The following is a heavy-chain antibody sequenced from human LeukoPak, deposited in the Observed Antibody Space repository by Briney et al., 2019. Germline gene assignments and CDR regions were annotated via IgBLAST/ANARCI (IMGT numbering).Heavy chain of an antibody. Sequence: GGSLRLSCAASGFTFSSDWMSWVRQAPGKGLEYVASINQDGSEKYYVDSVKGRFTISRDNARNSLYLEMNSLRVEDTAVYYCARRSSGYYYAFDYWGQGTLVTVSS. CDR3: ARRSSGYYYAFDY. J-gene: IGHJ4*02. CDR2: INQDGSEK. D-gene: IGHD3-22*01. V-gene: IGHV3-7*01. CDR1: GFTFSSDW.